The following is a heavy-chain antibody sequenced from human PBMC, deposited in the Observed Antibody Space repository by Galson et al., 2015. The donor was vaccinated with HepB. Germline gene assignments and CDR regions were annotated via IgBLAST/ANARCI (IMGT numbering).Heavy chain of an antibody. Sequence: SCKASGFTFSSYAMHWVRQAPGKGLEWVAVISYDGSNKYYADSVKGRFTISRDNSKNTLYLQMNSLRAEDTAVYYCASSRVRGVHFDYWGQGTLVTVSS. CDR3: ASSRVRGVHFDY. V-gene: IGHV3-30*04. J-gene: IGHJ4*02. CDR1: GFTFSSYA. D-gene: IGHD2-21*01. CDR2: ISYDGSNK.